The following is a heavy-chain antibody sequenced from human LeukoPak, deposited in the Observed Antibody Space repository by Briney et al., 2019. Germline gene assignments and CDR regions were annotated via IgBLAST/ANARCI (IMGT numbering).Heavy chain of an antibody. D-gene: IGHD2-8*01. J-gene: IGHJ4*02. CDR2: IYYRGST. Sequence: SETLSLTCTVSGGSMSNYYWSWIRQPPGKGLDWIGYIYYRGSTNYNPSLKSRVTISLDTSNNQFSLKLSSVTAADTAVYYCARAARYCTTSNCHFDYWGQGTLVTVSS. V-gene: IGHV4-59*01. CDR1: GGSMSNYY. CDR3: ARAARYCTTSNCHFDY.